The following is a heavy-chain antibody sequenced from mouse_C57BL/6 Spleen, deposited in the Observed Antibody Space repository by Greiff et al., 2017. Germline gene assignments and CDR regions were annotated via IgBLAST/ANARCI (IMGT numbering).Heavy chain of an antibody. CDR3: TTRDTGIAY. Sequence: VHVKQSGAELVRPGASVKLSCTASGFNIKDDYMHWVKQRPEPGLEWIGWIDPENGDTESASKFQGKATITADTSSNTAYLQLSRLTSEVTAVYYCTTRDTGIAYWGQGTLVTVSA. J-gene: IGHJ3*01. D-gene: IGHD4-1*01. V-gene: IGHV14-4*01. CDR2: IDPENGDT. CDR1: GFNIKDDY.